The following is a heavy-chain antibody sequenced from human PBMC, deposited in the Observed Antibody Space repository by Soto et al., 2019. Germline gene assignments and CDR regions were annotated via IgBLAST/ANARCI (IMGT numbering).Heavy chain of an antibody. J-gene: IGHJ3*02. CDR3: ARDLRLGELSFNAFDI. CDR2: IWYDGSNK. Sequence: PGGSLRLACASSVFTFSSYGMHWVRQAPGKGLEWVAVIWYDGSNKYYADSVKGRFTISRDNSKNTLYLQMNSLRAEDTAVYYCARDLRLGELSFNAFDIWGQGTMVTVSS. CDR1: VFTFSSYG. V-gene: IGHV3-33*01. D-gene: IGHD3-16*02.